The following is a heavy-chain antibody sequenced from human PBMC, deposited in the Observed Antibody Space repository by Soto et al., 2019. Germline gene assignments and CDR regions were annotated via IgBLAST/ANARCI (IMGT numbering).Heavy chain of an antibody. CDR1: GESVSSYGVA. CDR2: TYYRSKWYN. CDR3: ARDVGYLGELSFHPIVGY. J-gene: IGHJ4*02. D-gene: IGHD3-16*02. Sequence: SQTLSLTCAFSGESVSSYGVAYNWIRQSPSRGLEWLGRTYYRSKWYNDYALSVKSRITINPDTSKNQISLQLNSVTADDTAVYYCARDVGYLGELSFHPIVGYWGQGTLVTVSS. V-gene: IGHV6-1*01.